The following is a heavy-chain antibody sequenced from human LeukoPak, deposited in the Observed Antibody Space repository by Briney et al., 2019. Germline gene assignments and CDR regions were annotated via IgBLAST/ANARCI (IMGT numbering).Heavy chain of an antibody. CDR1: GFTFDDYA. D-gene: IGHD3-22*01. CDR2: ISWNSGSI. Sequence: GGSLRLSCAASGFTFDDYAMHWVRQAPGKGLEWVSGISWNSGSIGYADSVKGRFTISRDNAKNSLYLQVNSLRAEDTAVYYCARDLFYYYDSSGYHPTYYFDYWGQGTLVTVSS. J-gene: IGHJ4*02. CDR3: ARDLFYYYDSSGYHPTYYFDY. V-gene: IGHV3-9*01.